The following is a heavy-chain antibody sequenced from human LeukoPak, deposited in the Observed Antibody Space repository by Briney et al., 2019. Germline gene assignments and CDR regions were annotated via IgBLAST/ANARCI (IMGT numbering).Heavy chain of an antibody. V-gene: IGHV4-30-4*02. D-gene: IGHD3-10*01. CDR1: GGSISSGDYY. CDR2: IYYSGST. Sequence: SSETLSLTCTVSGGSISSGDYYWSWIRQPPGKGLEWIGYIYYSGSTYYNPSLKSRVTISVDTSKNQFSLKLSSVTAADTAVYYCARVRSTVRGVLDYWGQGTLVTVSS. CDR3: ARVRSTVRGVLDY. J-gene: IGHJ4*02.